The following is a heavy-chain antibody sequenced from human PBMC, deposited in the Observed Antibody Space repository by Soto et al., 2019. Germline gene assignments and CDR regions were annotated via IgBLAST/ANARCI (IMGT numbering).Heavy chain of an antibody. CDR3: ARGPFGQASPVGWYFDL. CDR2: ISAYNGNT. Sequence: QVQLVQSGAEVKKPGASVKVSCKASGYTFTSYGISWVRQAPGQGLEWMGWISAYNGNTNYAQKLQGRVTMTTDTSTRTAYMEVRGLRSDDTAVYYCARGPFGQASPVGWYFDLWGRGTLVTVSS. V-gene: IGHV1-18*01. D-gene: IGHD3-16*01. J-gene: IGHJ2*01. CDR1: GYTFTSYG.